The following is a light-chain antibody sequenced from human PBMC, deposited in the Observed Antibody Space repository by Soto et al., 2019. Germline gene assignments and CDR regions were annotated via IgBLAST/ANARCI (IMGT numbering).Light chain of an antibody. V-gene: IGKV3-20*01. CDR1: QSVSSSY. J-gene: IGKJ1*01. CDR3: QQYGSSGT. Sequence: EIVLTQSRCTLSLSPGARSTLPCRASQSVSSSYLAWYQQKPGQAPRILIYGASNRATGIPDRFSGGGSGTDFTLTISRLEPEDFAVYYCQQYGSSGTFGQGTKVDIK. CDR2: GAS.